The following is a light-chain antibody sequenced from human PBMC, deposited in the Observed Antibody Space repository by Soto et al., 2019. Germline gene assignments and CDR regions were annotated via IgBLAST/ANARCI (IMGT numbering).Light chain of an antibody. Sequence: QSALTQPASVSGSPGQSITISCTGTSSYVGGYNYVTWYQQHPGKAPKLIIYEVRNRPSGISDRFSGSKSGNTASLTISGLQAEDEADYYCSSYTGSSTYVFGTGTKLTVL. CDR3: SSYTGSSTYV. J-gene: IGLJ1*01. V-gene: IGLV2-14*01. CDR1: SSYVGGYNY. CDR2: EVR.